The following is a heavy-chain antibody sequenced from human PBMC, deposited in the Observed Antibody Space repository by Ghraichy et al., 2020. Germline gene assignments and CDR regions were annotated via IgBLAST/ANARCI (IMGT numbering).Heavy chain of an antibody. CDR2: IRGSGSST. V-gene: IGHV3-23*01. CDR3: AKDRDYYDSSGYYFNAFDI. CDR1: AFTFSSYA. Sequence: GVLNISCAASAFTFSSYAMTWVRQAPGKGLEWVSTIRGSGSSTYYTDSVKGRFTISRDNSKNTLYLQMNSLRAEDTAVYYCAKDRDYYDSSGYYFNAFDIWGQGTLVTVSS. J-gene: IGHJ3*02. D-gene: IGHD3-22*01.